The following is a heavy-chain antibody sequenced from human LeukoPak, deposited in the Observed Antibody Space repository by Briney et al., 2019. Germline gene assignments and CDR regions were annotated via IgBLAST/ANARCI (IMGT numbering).Heavy chain of an antibody. CDR1: GFTFDDYA. CDR2: ISWNSGSI. D-gene: IGHD4-17*01. J-gene: IGHJ6*02. V-gene: IGHV3-9*01. Sequence: GGSLRLSCAASGFTFDDYAMHWVRQAPGKGLEWVSGISWNSGSIGYADSVKGRFTISRDNAKNSLYLQVNSLRAEDTALYYCAKLPMTTVTTDGMDVWGQGTTVTVSS. CDR3: AKLPMTTVTTDGMDV.